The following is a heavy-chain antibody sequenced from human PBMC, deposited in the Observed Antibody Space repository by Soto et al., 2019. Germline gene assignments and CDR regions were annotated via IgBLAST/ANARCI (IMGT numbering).Heavy chain of an antibody. J-gene: IGHJ4*02. D-gene: IGHD6-19*01. V-gene: IGHV5-51*01. CDR2: IYPGDSGT. Sequence: PGESLKISCKGSGYSFTTYWIGWVRQMPGKGLEWMGNIYPGDSGTIYGPSFQGQVSISADKSMDTAYLQWSSLKASDTAMYYCARQGSGWYPFDYWGQGTQVTVSS. CDR3: ARQGSGWYPFDY. CDR1: GYSFTTYW.